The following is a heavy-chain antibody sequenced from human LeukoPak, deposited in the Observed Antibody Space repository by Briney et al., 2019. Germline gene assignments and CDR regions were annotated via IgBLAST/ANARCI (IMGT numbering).Heavy chain of an antibody. J-gene: IGHJ4*02. CDR2: IYYSGST. CDR1: GGSISSSSYY. D-gene: IGHD2-2*02. Sequence: SETLSLTCTVSGGSISSSSYYWGWIRQPPGKGLEWIGYIYYSGSTNYNPSLKSRVTISVDTSKNQFSLKLSSVTAADTAVYYCARPGVRAYCSSTSCYIAPYYFDYWGQGTLVTVSS. V-gene: IGHV4-61*05. CDR3: ARPGVRAYCSSTSCYIAPYYFDY.